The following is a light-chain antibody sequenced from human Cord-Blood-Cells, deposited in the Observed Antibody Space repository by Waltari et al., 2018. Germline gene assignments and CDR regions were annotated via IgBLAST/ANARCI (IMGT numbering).Light chain of an antibody. Sequence: QSALTQPASVSGSPGQSITTPCPGTSSEVGIFNLVSWYQQHPGKAPKLMIYEVSKRPSGVSNRFSGSKSGNTASLTISGLQAEDEADYYCCSYAGSSTWVFGGGTKLTVL. CDR2: EVS. J-gene: IGLJ3*02. V-gene: IGLV2-23*02. CDR1: SSEVGIFNL. CDR3: CSYAGSSTWV.